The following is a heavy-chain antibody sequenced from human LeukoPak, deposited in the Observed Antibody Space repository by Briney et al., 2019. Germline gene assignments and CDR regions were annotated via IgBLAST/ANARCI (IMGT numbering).Heavy chain of an antibody. D-gene: IGHD3-10*01. CDR2: IIPIFGTA. CDR3: ARGPLYGSGSH. V-gene: IGHV1-69*05. CDR1: GGTFSSYA. J-gene: IGHJ4*02. Sequence: GASVKVSCKASGGTFSSYAISWVRQAPGQGLEWMGGIIPIFGTANYAQKFQGRVTITTDESTSTAYMELRSLRSDDTAVYYCARGPLYGSGSHWGQGTLVTVSS.